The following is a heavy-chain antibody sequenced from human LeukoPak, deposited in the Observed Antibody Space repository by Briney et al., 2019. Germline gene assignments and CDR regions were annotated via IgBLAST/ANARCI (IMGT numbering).Heavy chain of an antibody. J-gene: IGHJ4*02. V-gene: IGHV3-64D*09. CDR2: ISSNGGST. Sequence: GGSLRLSCSASGFTFSSCSMHWVRQAPGKGLDYVSGISSNGGSTDYADSMKGRFTISRDNSKNTLYLQMSSLRVEDTAVYYCVSLLDDYWGQGTLGTVSS. CDR1: GFTFSSCS. CDR3: VSLLDDY.